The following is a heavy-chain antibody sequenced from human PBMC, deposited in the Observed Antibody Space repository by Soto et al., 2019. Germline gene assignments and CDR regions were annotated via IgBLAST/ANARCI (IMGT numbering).Heavy chain of an antibody. Sequence: GGSLRLSCAASGITVSSNYISWVRQAPGKGLEWVSVIYSGGRAHYADSVKGRFTISRDDSKNTVYLQMNSLRAEDTAMYYCARDLWGVAVTDTGDAFDIWGQGTVVTVSS. V-gene: IGHV3-53*01. D-gene: IGHD6-19*01. CDR1: GITVSSNY. J-gene: IGHJ3*02. CDR3: ARDLWGVAVTDTGDAFDI. CDR2: IYSGGRA.